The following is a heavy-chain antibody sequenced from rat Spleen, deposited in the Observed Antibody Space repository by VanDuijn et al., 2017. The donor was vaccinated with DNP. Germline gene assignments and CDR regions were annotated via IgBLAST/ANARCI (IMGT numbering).Heavy chain of an antibody. CDR2: IRYDGSST. Sequence: EVQLVESGGGLVQPGRSLKLSCAASGFTFSDYYMAWVRQAPKKGLEWVATIRYDGSSTYYRDSVKGRFTISRNNANRTLYLQMNSLRSEDTATYYCSRVDFTTVAFDYWGHGVMVTVSS. D-gene: IGHD1-1*01. CDR3: SRVDFTTVAFDY. J-gene: IGHJ2*01. CDR1: GFTFSDYY. V-gene: IGHV5-7*01.